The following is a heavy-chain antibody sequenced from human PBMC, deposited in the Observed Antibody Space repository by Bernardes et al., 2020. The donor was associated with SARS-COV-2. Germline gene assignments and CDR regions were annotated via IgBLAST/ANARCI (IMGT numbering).Heavy chain of an antibody. V-gene: IGHV3-64D*06. CDR3: VRAAAGARNYYYYYGMDV. CDR2: ISSNGGST. D-gene: IGHD6-13*01. J-gene: IGHJ6*02. CDR1: GFTFSSYA. Sequence: GGSLRLSCSASGFTFSSYAMHWVRQAPGKGLEYVSAISSNGGSTYYADSVKGRFTISRDNSKNTLYLQMSSLRAEDTAVYYCVRAAAGARNYYYYYGMDVWGQGTTVTVSS.